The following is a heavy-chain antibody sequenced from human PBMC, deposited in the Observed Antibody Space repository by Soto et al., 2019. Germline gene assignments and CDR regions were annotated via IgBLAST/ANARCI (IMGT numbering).Heavy chain of an antibody. J-gene: IGHJ4*02. CDR1: GFPFTSYG. Sequence: QVQLLESGGGVVQPGRSLRLSCAASGFPFTSYGMHWVRERPDKGLEWVAIISYHGRDKYYADSVKGRFTISRDNCKNALYLQMNSLRPEHTALYYCVGDQYYFDYRSQGSLVIVSS. CDR3: VGDQYYFDY. CDR2: ISYHGRDK. D-gene: IGHD3-10*01. V-gene: IGHV3-30*03.